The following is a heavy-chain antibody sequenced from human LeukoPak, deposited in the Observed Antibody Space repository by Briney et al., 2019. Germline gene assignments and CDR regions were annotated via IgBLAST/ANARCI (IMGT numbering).Heavy chain of an antibody. D-gene: IGHD5-12*01. CDR1: GYTFTSYG. V-gene: IGHV1-18*01. CDR2: SSAYNGNT. Sequence: ASVKVSCKASGYTFTSYGISWVRQALGQGLEWMGWSSAYNGNTNYAQKVQGRVTMTTDTSTTTAYMELSSLRSEDTAVYYCATDFIRLRYSGYDLDYWGQGTLVTVSS. CDR3: ATDFIRLRYSGYDLDY. J-gene: IGHJ4*02.